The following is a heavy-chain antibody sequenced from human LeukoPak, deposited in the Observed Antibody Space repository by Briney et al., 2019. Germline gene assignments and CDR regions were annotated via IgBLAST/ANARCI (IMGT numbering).Heavy chain of an antibody. CDR3: ARVYYDFWSGYYRGYYYYMDV. CDR2: IFHNGSP. D-gene: IGHD3-3*01. J-gene: IGHJ6*03. CDR1: GGSLSPHY. V-gene: IGHV4-59*11. Sequence: SETLSLTCTVSGGSLSPHYWSWLRQSPGKGLEWIGYIFHNGSPNYNPSLKSRVTISVDTSKNQFSLKLSSVTAADTAVYYCARVYYDFWSGYYRGYYYYMDVWGKGTTVTVSS.